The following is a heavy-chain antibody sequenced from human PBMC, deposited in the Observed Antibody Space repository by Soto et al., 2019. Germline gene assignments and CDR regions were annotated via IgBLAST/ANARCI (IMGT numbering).Heavy chain of an antibody. CDR3: GKERRGSGWFVCNY. CDR1: GSTFSSSE. J-gene: IGHJ4*02. V-gene: IGHV3-48*03. D-gene: IGHD6-19*01. Sequence: EVQLVESGGGLVQPGGSLRLSCAASGSTFSSSEMHWVRQAPGKGLEWVSYISKSSSVIYYADSVKGRFTTSRDNAKNLLYLQMNTLRADDTAVYYCGKERRGSGWFVCNYWGQGVLVTVSS. CDR2: ISKSSSVI.